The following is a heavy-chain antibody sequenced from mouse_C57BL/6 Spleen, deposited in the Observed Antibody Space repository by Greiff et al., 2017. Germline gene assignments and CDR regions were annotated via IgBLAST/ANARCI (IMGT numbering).Heavy chain of an antibody. CDR1: GYTFTSYG. CDR3: ARRGTAQATDYFDY. CDR2: IYPRSGNT. V-gene: IGHV1-81*01. Sequence: VQLQQSGAELARPGASVKLSCKASGYTFTSYGISWVKQRTGQGLEWIGEIYPRSGNTYYNEKFKGKATLTAGKSSSTAYMELRRLASEDSAVYFGARRGTAQATDYFDYWGQGTTLTVSS. J-gene: IGHJ2*01. D-gene: IGHD3-2*02.